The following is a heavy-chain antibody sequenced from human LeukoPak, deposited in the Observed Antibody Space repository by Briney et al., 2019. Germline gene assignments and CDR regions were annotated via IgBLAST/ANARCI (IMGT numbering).Heavy chain of an antibody. Sequence: ASVKVSCKASVYTFTGYYMHWVRQAPGQGLEWMGWINPNSGGTNYAQKFQGRVTMTRDTSISTAYMELSRLRSDDTAVYYCARAPPLINWFDPWGQGTLVTVSS. J-gene: IGHJ5*02. V-gene: IGHV1-2*02. CDR3: ARAPPLINWFDP. CDR1: VYTFTGYY. CDR2: INPNSGGT.